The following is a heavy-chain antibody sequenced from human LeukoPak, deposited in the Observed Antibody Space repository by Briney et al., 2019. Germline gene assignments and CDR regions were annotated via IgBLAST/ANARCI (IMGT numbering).Heavy chain of an antibody. CDR2: IIPIFGTA. CDR1: GGTFSSYA. D-gene: IGHD2-8*02. J-gene: IGHJ3*02. CDR3: ATAGGSVFGGVGAFDI. Sequence: SVKVSSKASGGTFSSYAISWVRQAPGQGLEWMGGIIPIFGTANYAQKFQGRVTITADESTSTAYMELSSLRSEDTAVYYCATAGGSVFGGVGAFDIWGQGTMVTVSS. V-gene: IGHV1-69*13.